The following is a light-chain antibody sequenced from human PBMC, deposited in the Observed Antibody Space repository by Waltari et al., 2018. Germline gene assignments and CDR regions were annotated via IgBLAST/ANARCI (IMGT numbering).Light chain of an antibody. V-gene: IGLV3-25*03. CDR3: QSADSTSTHVV. CDR1: AFPTQY. Sequence: SYALTQPPSVSVSPGQTATLTCSGYAFPTQYAFLYQHNPGPAPVLGTYKDTERPSGIPDRVAGATSGTTVTLTISGVQAEDEADYYCQSADSTSTHVVFGGGTKLTVL. CDR2: KDT. J-gene: IGLJ2*01.